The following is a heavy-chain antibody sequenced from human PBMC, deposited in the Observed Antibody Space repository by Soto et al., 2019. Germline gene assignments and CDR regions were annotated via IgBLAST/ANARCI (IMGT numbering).Heavy chain of an antibody. V-gene: IGHV3-23*01. D-gene: IGHD3-3*01. CDR1: GFTFSSYA. Sequence: LRLSCAASGFTFSSYAISWVRQAPWKGLEWVSAISGSGGSTYYADSVKGRFTISRDNSKNTLYLQMNSLRAEDTAVYYCAKARFDFWSGYRFDPWGQGTLVTVSS. CDR2: ISGSGGST. J-gene: IGHJ5*02. CDR3: AKARFDFWSGYRFDP.